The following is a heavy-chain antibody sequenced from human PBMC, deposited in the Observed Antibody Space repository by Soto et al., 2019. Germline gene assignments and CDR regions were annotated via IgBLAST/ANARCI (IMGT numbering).Heavy chain of an antibody. CDR1: GYTFTGYY. CDR2: INPNSGGT. Sequence: GAPVKVSCKASGYTFTGYYMHWVRQAPGQGLEWMGWINPNSGGTNYAQKFQGWVTMTRDTSISTAYMELSRLRSDDTAVYYCARGPENYYYYYGMDVWGQGTTVTAP. V-gene: IGHV1-2*04. CDR3: ARGPENYYYYYGMDV. J-gene: IGHJ6*02.